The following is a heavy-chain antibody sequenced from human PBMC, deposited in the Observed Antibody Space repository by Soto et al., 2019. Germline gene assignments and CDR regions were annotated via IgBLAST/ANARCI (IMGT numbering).Heavy chain of an antibody. D-gene: IGHD5-12*01. CDR2: INHSGST. CDR1: GGSFSGYY. Sequence: SETLSLTCAVYGGSFSGYYWSWIRQPPGKGLEWIGEINHSGSTNYNPSLKSRFTISVDTSKNQFSLKLSSVTAADTAVYYFARGQYPRGYDLLFDYWGQGTLVTVSS. V-gene: IGHV4-34*01. J-gene: IGHJ4*02. CDR3: ARGQYPRGYDLLFDY.